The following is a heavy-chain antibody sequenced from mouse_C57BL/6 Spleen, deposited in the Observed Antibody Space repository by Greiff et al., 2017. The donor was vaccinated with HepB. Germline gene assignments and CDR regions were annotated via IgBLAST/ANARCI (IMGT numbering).Heavy chain of an antibody. CDR1: GYAFSSSW. CDR3: ARGDRLRQYFDY. Sequence: QVQLQESGPELVKPGASVKISCKASGYAFSSSWMNWVKQRPGKGLEWIGRIYPGDGDTNYNGKFKGKATLTADKSSSTAYMQLSSLTSEDSAVYFCARGDRLRQYFDYWGQGTTLTVSS. D-gene: IGHD3-2*02. V-gene: IGHV1-82*01. CDR2: IYPGDGDT. J-gene: IGHJ2*01.